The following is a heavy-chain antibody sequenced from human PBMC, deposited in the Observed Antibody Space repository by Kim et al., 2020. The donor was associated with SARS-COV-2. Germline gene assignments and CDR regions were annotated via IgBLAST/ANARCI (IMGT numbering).Heavy chain of an antibody. CDR1: GYTFTKYA. CDR2: INTDSGNP. D-gene: IGHD3-16*02. J-gene: IGHJ4*02. V-gene: IGHV7-4-1*02. CDR3: ARVIWETYRFMDY. Sequence: ASVKVSCRASGYTFTKYAITWLRQAPGQGPEWMGWINTDSGNPTYAQGFTGRFVFSLDTSVSTAYLQISSLRAEDTALYFCARVIWETYRFMDYWVQGTL.